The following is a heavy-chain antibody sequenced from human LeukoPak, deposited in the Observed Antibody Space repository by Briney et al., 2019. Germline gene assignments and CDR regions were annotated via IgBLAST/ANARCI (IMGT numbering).Heavy chain of an antibody. V-gene: IGHV3-48*04. J-gene: IGHJ4*02. CDR3: ARRNSGSYTFDS. CDR1: GFTFSSYS. D-gene: IGHD1-26*01. CDR2: ISTSSSTI. Sequence: PGGSLRLSCAASGFTFSSYSMNWVRQAPGKGLEWVSYISTSSSTIYYADSVKGRFTISRDNAKNSLYLQMNSPSAEDTAIYYCARRNSGSYTFDSWGQGTLVTVSS.